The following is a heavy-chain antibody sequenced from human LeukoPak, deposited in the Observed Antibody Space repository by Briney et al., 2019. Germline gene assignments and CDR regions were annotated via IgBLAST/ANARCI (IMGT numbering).Heavy chain of an antibody. CDR3: ARPVDYYYYYMDG. D-gene: IGHD4-23*01. CDR1: GYSISSGYY. J-gene: IGHJ6*03. CDR2: IYNSGST. Sequence: KPSETLSLTCAVSGYSISSGYYWGWIRPPPGKGLEGIGSIYNSGSTYYNPSLKSRVTISVDTSKNQFSLKLSSVTAADTAVYYCARPVDYYYYYMDGWGKGTTVTVSS. V-gene: IGHV4-38-2*01.